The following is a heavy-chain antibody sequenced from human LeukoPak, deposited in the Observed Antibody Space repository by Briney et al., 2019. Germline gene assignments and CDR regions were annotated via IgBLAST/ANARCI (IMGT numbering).Heavy chain of an antibody. CDR2: ISYDGSNK. V-gene: IGHV3-30-3*01. CDR1: GFTFSSYA. Sequence: PGGSLRLSCAASGFTFSSYAMHWVRQAPGKGLEWVAVISYDGSNKYYADSVKGRFTISRDNSKNTLYLQMNSLRAEDTAVYYCAGSTLERPDYYYGMDVWGKGTTVTVSS. J-gene: IGHJ6*04. CDR3: AGSTLERPDYYYGMDV. D-gene: IGHD1-1*01.